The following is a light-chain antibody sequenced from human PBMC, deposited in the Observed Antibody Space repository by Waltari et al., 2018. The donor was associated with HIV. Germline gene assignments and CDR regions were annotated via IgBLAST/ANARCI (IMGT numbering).Light chain of an antibody. Sequence: QSVLTQPPSASGTPGQRVTISCSGRDSNIGSDVVNWYQQLPGTAPKLLIYSNNHRPSGVPDRFSGSKSGTSASLAISGLQSEDEGSYYCAAWDATLKALLFGGGTKLTVL. CDR1: DSNIGSDV. V-gene: IGLV1-44*01. CDR2: SNN. CDR3: AAWDATLKALL. J-gene: IGLJ2*01.